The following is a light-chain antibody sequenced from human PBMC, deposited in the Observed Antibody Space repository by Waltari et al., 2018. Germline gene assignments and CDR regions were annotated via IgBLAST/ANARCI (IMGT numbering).Light chain of an antibody. CDR3: QTADLGGDVV. J-gene: IGLJ2*01. CDR2: KDT. V-gene: IGLV3-25*03. CDR1: SLPKQF. Sequence: SYEVTQPPSVSVSPGQTARITCPGDSLPKQFVYWYQQKSGQAPVLVIFKDTERASGIPERFSGTTSGTIVTLTINGVQAQDEADYYCQTADLGGDVVFGGGTKLTVL.